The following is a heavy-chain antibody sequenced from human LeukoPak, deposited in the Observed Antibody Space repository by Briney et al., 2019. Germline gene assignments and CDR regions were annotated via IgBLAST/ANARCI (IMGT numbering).Heavy chain of an antibody. CDR2: INPNSGGT. Sequence: ASVKVSCKASGYTFTGYYMHWVRQAPGQGLEWMGWINPNSGGTNYAQKFQGRVTMTRDTSISTAYMELSRLRSDDTAVYHCARETRYGDYNYDIDYWGQGTLVTVSS. J-gene: IGHJ4*02. CDR3: ARETRYGDYNYDIDY. D-gene: IGHD4-17*01. V-gene: IGHV1-2*02. CDR1: GYTFTGYY.